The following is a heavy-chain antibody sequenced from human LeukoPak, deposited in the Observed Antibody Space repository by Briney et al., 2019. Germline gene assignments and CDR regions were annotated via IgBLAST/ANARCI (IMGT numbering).Heavy chain of an antibody. CDR3: ARDLVCTMNCKDS. J-gene: IGHJ4*02. Sequence: GASVKVSCKASGGTFSNDAISWVRQAPGQGLEWMGRIIPNLGMALYAQKFKGRVTITADKSPSTAYMEVSSLTSEDTAVYFCARDLVCTMNCKDSWGQGTLVTVS. CDR1: GGTFSNDA. V-gene: IGHV1-69*04. D-gene: IGHD2-2*01. CDR2: IIPNLGMA.